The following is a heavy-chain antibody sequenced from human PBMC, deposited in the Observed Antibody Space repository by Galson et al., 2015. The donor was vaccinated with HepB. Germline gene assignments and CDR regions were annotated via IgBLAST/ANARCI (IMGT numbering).Heavy chain of an antibody. Sequence: SLRLSCAASGFAFGSYAMHWFRQAPGKGLEWVAVISYDGSNKYYAASVMGRFTISRDDSKNTLYLQMNSLRAGDTAVYYCARPIPWVAGLTYSIDVWGQVTTVTVSS. D-gene: IGHD2-21*01. V-gene: IGHV3-30*04. CDR3: ARPIPWVAGLTYSIDV. CDR1: GFAFGSYA. CDR2: ISYDGSNK. J-gene: IGHJ6*02.